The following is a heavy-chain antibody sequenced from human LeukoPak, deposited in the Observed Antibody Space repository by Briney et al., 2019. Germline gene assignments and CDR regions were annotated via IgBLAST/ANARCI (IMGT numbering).Heavy chain of an antibody. Sequence: GASVKVSCKASGYTFTGYYMHWVRQAPGQGLERMGWINPNSGGTNYAQKFQGRVTMTRDTSISTAYMELSRLRSDDTAIYYCARERTQYSGSYGYWGQGTLVTVSS. CDR1: GYTFTGYY. CDR2: INPNSGGT. J-gene: IGHJ4*02. V-gene: IGHV1-2*02. CDR3: ARERTQYSGSYGY. D-gene: IGHD1-26*01.